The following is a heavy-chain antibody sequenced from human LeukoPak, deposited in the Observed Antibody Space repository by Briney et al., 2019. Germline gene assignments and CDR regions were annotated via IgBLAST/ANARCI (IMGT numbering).Heavy chain of an antibody. D-gene: IGHD2-2*02. CDR3: ARTVPAAIAWFDP. CDR2: IYYSGST. CDR1: GSSISSYY. Sequence: PSETLSLTCTVSGSSISSYYWSWIRQPPGKGLEWIGYIYYSGSTNYNPSLKSRVTISVDTSKNQFSLKLSSVTAADTAVYYCARTVPAAIAWFDPWGQGTLVTVSS. V-gene: IGHV4-59*01. J-gene: IGHJ5*02.